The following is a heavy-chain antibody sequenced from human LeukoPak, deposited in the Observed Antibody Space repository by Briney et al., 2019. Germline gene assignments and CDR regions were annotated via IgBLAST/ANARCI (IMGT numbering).Heavy chain of an antibody. V-gene: IGHV3-30*18. Sequence: PGGSLRLSCAASGFTFSSYGMHWVRQAPGKGLEWVAVISYDGSNKYYADSVKGRFTISRDNSKNTLYLQMNSLRAEDTAVYYCAKLEKSTVEHQWRKGNNRPPVNGHDAFDIWGQGTMVTVSS. CDR1: GFTFSSYG. CDR2: ISYDGSNK. D-gene: IGHD3-3*01. CDR3: AKLEKSTVEHQWRKGNNRPPVNGHDAFDI. J-gene: IGHJ3*02.